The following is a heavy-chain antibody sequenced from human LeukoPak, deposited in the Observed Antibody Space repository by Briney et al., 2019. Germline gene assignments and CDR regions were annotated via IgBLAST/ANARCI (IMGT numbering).Heavy chain of an antibody. J-gene: IGHJ4*02. D-gene: IGHD4-17*01. Sequence: PGGSLRLSCAASGFTFKNAWMSWVRQAPGKGLEWVAVISYDGSNKYYADSVKGRFTISRDNSKNTLYLQMNSLRAEDTAVYYCAALGYGDIDYWGQGTLVTVSS. CDR3: AALGYGDIDY. V-gene: IGHV3-30*03. CDR2: ISYDGSNK. CDR1: GFTFKNAW.